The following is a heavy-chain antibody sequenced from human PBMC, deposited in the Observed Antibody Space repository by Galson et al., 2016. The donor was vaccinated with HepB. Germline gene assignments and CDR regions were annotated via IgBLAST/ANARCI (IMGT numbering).Heavy chain of an antibody. V-gene: IGHV3-21*01. CDR2: IGQNI. J-gene: IGHJ2*01. CDR3: ARVDLWTGSRHWYFDL. CDR1: GFTFSSYV. D-gene: IGHD3/OR15-3a*01. Sequence: SLRLSCAASGFTFSSYVMSWVRQAPGKGLEWVSFIGQNIYYADSVKGRFTISRDDARNSLYLQMNSLRAEDTALYYCARVDLWTGSRHWYFDLWGRGTLVTVSS.